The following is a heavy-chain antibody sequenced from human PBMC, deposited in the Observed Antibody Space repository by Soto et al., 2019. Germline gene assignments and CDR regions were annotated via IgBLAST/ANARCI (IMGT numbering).Heavy chain of an antibody. V-gene: IGHV4-59*08. D-gene: IGHD2-2*01. Sequence: SETLSLTCTVSGGSINNYYWSWIRQPPGKGLEWVGYIDSSGSTNYNPSLKSRVTISVDTSKNQFSLKLRSVTAADTAVYYCARHKYQPLLPEFDSWGQGTLVTVSS. CDR2: IDSSGST. J-gene: IGHJ4*02. CDR1: GGSINNYY. CDR3: ARHKYQPLLPEFDS.